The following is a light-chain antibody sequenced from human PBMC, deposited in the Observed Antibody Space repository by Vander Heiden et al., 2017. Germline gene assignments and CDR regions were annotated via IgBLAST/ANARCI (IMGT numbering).Light chain of an antibody. V-gene: IGLV2-14*01. CDR1: SRDVGGSNY. CDR3: SSYTSSSTLEV. CDR2: EVS. Sequence: QSALTQPASVSGSPGQSITISCTGTSRDVGGSNYVSWYQQHPGKAPKLMIYEVSNRPSGVSNRFSGSKSGNTASLTTSGLQAEDGDDYYCSSYTSSSTLEVFGGGTKLTVL. J-gene: IGLJ2*01.